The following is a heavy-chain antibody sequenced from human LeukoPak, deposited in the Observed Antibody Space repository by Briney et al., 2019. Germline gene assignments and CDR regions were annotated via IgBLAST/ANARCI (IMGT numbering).Heavy chain of an antibody. V-gene: IGHV4-4*02. CDR1: GGSISSSNL. D-gene: IGHD6-19*01. Sequence: SGTLSITCAVSGGSISSSNLWSWVRQPPGKGLEWIGEIYHSGSTNYNPSLKSRVTISVDKSKNQFSLKLSSVTAADTAVYYCARTPIAVAGKILFDYWGQGTLVTVPS. J-gene: IGHJ4*02. CDR2: IYHSGST. CDR3: ARTPIAVAGKILFDY.